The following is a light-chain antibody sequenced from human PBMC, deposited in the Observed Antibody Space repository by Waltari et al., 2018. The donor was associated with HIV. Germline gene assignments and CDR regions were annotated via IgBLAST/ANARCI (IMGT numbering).Light chain of an antibody. J-gene: IGLJ3*02. V-gene: IGLV2-14*01. CDR3: SSYTAANTIL. Sequence: QSALTQPASVSGSLGQSITVSCTGTTSDIGDYDYVSWYQQLPDKAPTLIIYEVSNRRSGVSHRFSGSKSGNTASLTISGLQSDDESTYFCSSYTAANTILFGGGTKLTVL. CDR1: TSDIGDYDY. CDR2: EVS.